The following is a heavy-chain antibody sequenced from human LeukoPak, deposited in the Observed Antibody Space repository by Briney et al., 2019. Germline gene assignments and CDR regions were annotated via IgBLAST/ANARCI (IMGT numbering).Heavy chain of an antibody. Sequence: GGSLRLSCAASGFTFSTYAMSWVRQAPGKGLEWVSGISGSGGSTYYADSVKGRFTISRDNSKNALDLQMSSLRAEDTAVYFCAKAPRTATRDSWGPGALGTVSS. CDR1: GFTFSTYA. CDR3: AKAPRTATRDS. CDR2: ISGSGGST. J-gene: IGHJ4*02. D-gene: IGHD5-12*01. V-gene: IGHV3-23*01.